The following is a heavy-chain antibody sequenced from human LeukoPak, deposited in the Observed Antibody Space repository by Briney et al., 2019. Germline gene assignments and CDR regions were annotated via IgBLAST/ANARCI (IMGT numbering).Heavy chain of an antibody. D-gene: IGHD3-3*01. CDR3: AREGRMTIFGVVTNLDY. V-gene: IGHV3-21*01. Sequence: GGSLRLSCAASGFTFSSSSMKWVRQAPGKGLEWVSSISSSSSYIYYADSVKCRFTISRDNAKNSLCLQMNSLRAEDTAVYYCAREGRMTIFGVVTNLDYWGQGTLVTVSS. CDR1: GFTFSSSS. CDR2: ISSSSSYI. J-gene: IGHJ4*02.